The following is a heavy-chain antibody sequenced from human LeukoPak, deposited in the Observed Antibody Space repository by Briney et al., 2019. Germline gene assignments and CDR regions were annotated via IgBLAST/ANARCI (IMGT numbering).Heavy chain of an antibody. CDR1: RFIFSSYA. CDR2: ISGSGGST. V-gene: IGHV3-23*01. Sequence: GGSLRLSCAASRFIFSSYAMNWVRQAPGKGLEWVSSISGSGGSTYYADSVKGRLTISRDNSKNTLYLQMNSLRAEDTAVYYCAKDTGSSWYDYWGQGTLVTVSS. CDR3: AKDTGSSWYDY. D-gene: IGHD6-13*01. J-gene: IGHJ4*02.